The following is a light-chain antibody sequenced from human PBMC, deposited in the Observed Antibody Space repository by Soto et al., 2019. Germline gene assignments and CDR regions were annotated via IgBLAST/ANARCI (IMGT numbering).Light chain of an antibody. V-gene: IGKV1-5*01. Sequence: DVQMTQSPSTLSASVGDRVTITCRASHSIIRWLAWYQKKPGKAPKLLIYDASILESGVPSRFSGSGSGTEFTLSISSLHPDDFAAYYCQQYNSYSRTFGQGTKVDI. CDR3: QQYNSYSRT. CDR2: DAS. CDR1: HSIIRW. J-gene: IGKJ1*01.